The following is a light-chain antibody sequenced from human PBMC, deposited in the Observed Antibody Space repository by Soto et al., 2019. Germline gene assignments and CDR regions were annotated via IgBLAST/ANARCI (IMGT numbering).Light chain of an antibody. CDR3: QQYGGSPIT. J-gene: IGKJ5*01. CDR1: QSVTSK. V-gene: IGKV3-20*01. CDR2: GAS. Sequence: EGVLTQSPRTPALSPGDRATPSCRASQSVTSKLAWYQQKPGQAPRLLISGASNRATGIPDRFSGSGSGTDFTLTISRLEPDDFALYFCQQYGGSPITFGLGTRLEIK.